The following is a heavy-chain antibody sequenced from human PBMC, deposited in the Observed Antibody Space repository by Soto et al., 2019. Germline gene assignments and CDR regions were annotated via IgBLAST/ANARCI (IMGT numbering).Heavy chain of an antibody. CDR3: AKGVPKYYYDSSGYFDY. CDR2: ISGSGGST. D-gene: IGHD3-22*01. V-gene: IGHV3-23*01. Sequence: GGSLRLSCAASGFTFSSYAMSWVRQAPGKGLKWVSAISGSGGSTYYADSVKGRFTISRDNSKNTLYLQMNSLRAEDTAVYYCAKGVPKYYYDSSGYFDYWGQGTLVTVSS. CDR1: GFTFSSYA. J-gene: IGHJ4*02.